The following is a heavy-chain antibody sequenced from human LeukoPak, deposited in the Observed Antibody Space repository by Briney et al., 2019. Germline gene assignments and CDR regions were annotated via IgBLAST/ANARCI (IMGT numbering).Heavy chain of an antibody. CDR1: GYIFTTYN. D-gene: IGHD3-22*01. CDR2: VNPSTGGT. CDR3: ARPYDTSGYDAFDI. Sequence: ASVKVSCKASGYIFTTYNIHWVRQAPGQGLHWMGLVNPSTGGTTYAQKFQGRVSMTRDTSTSTLYMELSSLRFEDTAVYYCARPYDTSGYDAFDIWGQGTMVTVSS. V-gene: IGHV1-46*01. J-gene: IGHJ3*02.